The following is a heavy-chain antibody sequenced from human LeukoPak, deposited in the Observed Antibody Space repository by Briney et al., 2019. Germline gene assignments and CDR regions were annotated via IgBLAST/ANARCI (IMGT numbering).Heavy chain of an antibody. CDR1: GFSVSNHY. Sequence: GGSLRLSCAASGFSVSNHYMAWVRQAPGRRLEWVSFIWADGTTFYTDSVRGRFTVSRDQFKNTLYLQMNSLRAEDTAVYYCAKGDSGYYPYYFDYCGQGTLVTVSS. J-gene: IGHJ4*02. CDR3: AKGDSGYYPYYFDY. V-gene: IGHV3-53*01. D-gene: IGHD3-22*01. CDR2: IWADGTT.